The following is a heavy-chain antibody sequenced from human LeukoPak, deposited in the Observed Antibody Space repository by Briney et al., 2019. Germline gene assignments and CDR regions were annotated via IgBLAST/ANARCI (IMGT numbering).Heavy chain of an antibody. Sequence: SETLSLTCAVYGGSFSGYYWSWIRQPPGKGLEWIGEINHSGSTNYNPSLKSRVTISVDTSKNQFSLKLSSVTAADTAVYYRARGRGVLLWFGEPRPYYFDYWGQGTLVTVSS. V-gene: IGHV4-34*01. J-gene: IGHJ4*02. CDR1: GGSFSGYY. CDR3: ARGRGVLLWFGEPRPYYFDY. D-gene: IGHD3-10*01. CDR2: INHSGST.